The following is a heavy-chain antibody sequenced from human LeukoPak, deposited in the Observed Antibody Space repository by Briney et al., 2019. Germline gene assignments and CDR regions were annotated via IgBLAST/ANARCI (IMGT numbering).Heavy chain of an antibody. CDR1: GGSISSSSYY. CDR2: NYYSWNT. Sequence: SETLSLTCTVSGGSISSSSYYWGWIRQPPGKGLEWIGSNYYSWNTYYNPSLKSRVTISVDTSKNQFSLKLSSVTAADTAVYYCARLFALLWFGESGRLDPWGQGTLVTVSS. V-gene: IGHV4-39*01. J-gene: IGHJ5*02. D-gene: IGHD3-10*01. CDR3: ARLFALLWFGESGRLDP.